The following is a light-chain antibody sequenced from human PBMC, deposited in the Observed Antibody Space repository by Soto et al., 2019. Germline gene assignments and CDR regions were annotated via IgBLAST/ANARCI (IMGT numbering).Light chain of an antibody. CDR3: QQYDNWPPLT. J-gene: IGKJ4*01. V-gene: IGKV3-15*01. Sequence: EIVMTQSPATLSVSPGERATLSCRASQSVSSNLAWYQQRPGQAPRLLIYGASNRATGIPARFSGSGSGTYFTLTISSLQSEDFAVYYCQQYDNWPPLTFGGGTKVEIK. CDR2: GAS. CDR1: QSVSSN.